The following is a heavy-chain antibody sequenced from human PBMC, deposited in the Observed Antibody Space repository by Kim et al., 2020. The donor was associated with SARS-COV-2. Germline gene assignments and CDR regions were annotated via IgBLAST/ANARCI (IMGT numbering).Heavy chain of an antibody. V-gene: IGHV4-59*08. CDR1: GGSMGIHY. J-gene: IGHJ4*02. Sequence: SETLSLTCTVSGGSMGIHYWTWIRQSPGKGLEWIGYIHSDGRPEYNPSLASRLTFSVDTYTNHIFLKLSSVTAADTAIYYCARLPDIRGWPFDYWGQGILVTVSS. CDR3: ARLPDIRGWPFDY. CDR2: IHSDGRP. D-gene: IGHD3-9*01.